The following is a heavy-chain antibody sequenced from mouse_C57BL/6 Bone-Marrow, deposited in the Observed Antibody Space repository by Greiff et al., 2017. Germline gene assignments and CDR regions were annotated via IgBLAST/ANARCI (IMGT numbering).Heavy chain of an antibody. V-gene: IGHV1-81*01. CDR1: GYTFTSYG. D-gene: IGHD1-1*01. CDR2: IYPRSGNT. Sequence: QVHVKQSGAELARPGASVKLSCKASGYTFTSYGISWVKQRTGQGLEWIGEIYPRSGNTYYNEKFKGKATLTADKSSSTAYMELRSLTSEDSAVYFCARSYYGRGFAYWGQGTLVTVSA. CDR3: ARSYYGRGFAY. J-gene: IGHJ3*01.